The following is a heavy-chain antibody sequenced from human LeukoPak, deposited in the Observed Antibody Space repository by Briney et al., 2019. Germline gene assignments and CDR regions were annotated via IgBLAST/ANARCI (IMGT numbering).Heavy chain of an antibody. CDR1: GYTFTGYY. V-gene: IGHV1-2*02. Sequence: ASVKVSCKASGYTFTGYYIHCVRQAPGQGLEWMGWIDPNSGGTNYAQKLQGRVTMTRDTSISTAYMELSRLRSDDTAVYYCARGIVGATVGPFDYWGQGTLVTVSS. CDR2: IDPNSGGT. D-gene: IGHD1-26*01. CDR3: ARGIVGATVGPFDY. J-gene: IGHJ4*02.